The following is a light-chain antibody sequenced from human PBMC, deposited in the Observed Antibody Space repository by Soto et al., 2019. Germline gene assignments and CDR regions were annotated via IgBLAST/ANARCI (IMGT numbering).Light chain of an antibody. CDR2: DAS. CDR1: QSVSSY. V-gene: IGKV3-11*01. Sequence: EIVLTQSPATLSLSPGERATLSCRASQSVSSYLAWYQQKPGQAPRLLIYDASNRATGIPARFSGSGSGTDFTLTISSLEREDFAVYYGQQRSNWPPGLTFGGGTKVEIK. J-gene: IGKJ4*01. CDR3: QQRSNWPPGLT.